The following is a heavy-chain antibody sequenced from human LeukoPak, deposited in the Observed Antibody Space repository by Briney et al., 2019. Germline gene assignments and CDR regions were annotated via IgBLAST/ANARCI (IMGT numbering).Heavy chain of an antibody. J-gene: IGHJ4*02. CDR2: VYYSGRT. Sequence: PSETLSLTCTVSGASISSTTYYWGWIRQPPRKELQWIASVYYSGRTNYNPSLKSRVTISVDTSEKQFSLQVNSVTAADTAVYYCARQGSAYYFDFWGQGLPVTVSS. D-gene: IGHD2-15*01. CDR1: GASISSTTYY. CDR3: ARQGSAYYFDF. V-gene: IGHV4-39*01.